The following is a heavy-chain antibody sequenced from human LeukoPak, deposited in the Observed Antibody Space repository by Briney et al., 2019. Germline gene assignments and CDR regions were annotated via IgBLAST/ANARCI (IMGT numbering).Heavy chain of an antibody. J-gene: IGHJ4*02. D-gene: IGHD3-22*01. Sequence: GGSLRLSCAASGFTFSSYWMSWVRQAPGKGLEWVANIKKDGSEKYYVDSVKGRFTISRDNAKNSLYLQMNSLRAEDTAVYYCARDLYRIVVVPHYFDYWGQGALVTVSS. CDR1: GFTFSSYW. CDR3: ARDLYRIVVVPHYFDY. CDR2: IKKDGSEK. V-gene: IGHV3-7*01.